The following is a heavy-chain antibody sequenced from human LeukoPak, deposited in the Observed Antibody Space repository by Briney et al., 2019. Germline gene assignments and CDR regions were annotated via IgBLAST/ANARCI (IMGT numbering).Heavy chain of an antibody. CDR2: LSGSGGST. Sequence: PGGSLRLSCAASGFTFSSYAMSWVRQAPGKGLEWVSALSGSGGSTYYTDSVKGRFTISRDNSKNTLYLQMNSLRAEDTAVYYCVKAALHHYDSSGYYYGRAFHIWGQGTMVTVSS. D-gene: IGHD3-22*01. CDR1: GFTFSSYA. CDR3: VKAALHHYDSSGYYYGRAFHI. J-gene: IGHJ3*02. V-gene: IGHV3-23*01.